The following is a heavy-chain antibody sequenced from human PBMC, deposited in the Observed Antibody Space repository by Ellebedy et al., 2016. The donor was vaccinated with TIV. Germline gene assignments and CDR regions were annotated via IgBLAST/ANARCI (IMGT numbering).Heavy chain of an antibody. V-gene: IGHV4-39*01. CDR1: GGSISSSSYY. J-gene: IGHJ3*02. CDR3: ARQPMVRGVKGAFDI. CDR2: IYYSGST. Sequence: MPSETLSLTCTVSGGSISSSSYYRGWIRQPPGKGLEWIGSIYYSGSTYYNPSLKSRVTISVDTSKNQFSLKLSSVTAADTAVYYCARQPMVRGVKGAFDIWGQGTMVTVSS. D-gene: IGHD3-10*01.